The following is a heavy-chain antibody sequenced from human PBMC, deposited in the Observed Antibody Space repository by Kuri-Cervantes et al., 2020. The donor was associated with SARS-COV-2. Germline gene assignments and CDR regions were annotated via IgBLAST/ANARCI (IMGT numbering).Heavy chain of an antibody. Sequence: ASVKVSCKASGYTFTSYGISWVRQAPGQGLEWMGWISAYNGNTNYAQKLQGRATMTTDTSTSTAYMELRSLRSDNTAVYYCAREGGGDPLVLGFGVVIHDAFDIWGQGTMVTVSS. D-gene: IGHD3-3*01. CDR3: AREGGGDPLVLGFGVVIHDAFDI. CDR1: GYTFTSYG. J-gene: IGHJ3*02. CDR2: ISAYNGNT. V-gene: IGHV1-18*01.